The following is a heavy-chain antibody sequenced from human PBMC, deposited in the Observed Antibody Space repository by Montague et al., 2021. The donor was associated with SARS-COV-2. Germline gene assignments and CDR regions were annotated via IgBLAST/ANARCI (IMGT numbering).Heavy chain of an antibody. CDR2: IYDGGAV. D-gene: IGHD4-23*01. CDR1: GGSITGYC. J-gene: IGHJ3*02. CDR3: VRGHPYGGPRGAYDI. V-gene: IGHV4-59*01. Sequence: SETLSLTCTVSGGSITGYCWSWLRRSPGKGLEWIAYIYDGGAVNYNPSLGRRVTISTDTSKNQLSLKVNSVTAADTAVYYCVRGHPYGGPRGAYDIWGQGTVVTVSS.